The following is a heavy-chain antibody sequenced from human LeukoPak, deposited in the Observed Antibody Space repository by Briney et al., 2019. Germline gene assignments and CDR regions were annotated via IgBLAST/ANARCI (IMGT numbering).Heavy chain of an antibody. J-gene: IGHJ6*03. CDR1: GFTFSSRDW. V-gene: IGHV3-7*01. CDR2: IKQDGSEK. CDR3: ARVAAAGTGIFVNFYYSMDI. Sequence: GGSLRLSCVAPGFTFSSRDWMTWVRQAPGKGLEWVANIKQDGSEKNYVDSGKVRFTISIDNAKNSVYLQMNSLRVEDTAVYYCARVAAAGTGIFVNFYYSMDIWGNGNTVTISS. D-gene: IGHD6-13*01.